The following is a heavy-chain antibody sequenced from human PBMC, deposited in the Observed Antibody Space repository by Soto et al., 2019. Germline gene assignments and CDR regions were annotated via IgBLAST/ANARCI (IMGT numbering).Heavy chain of an antibody. Sequence: GESLKISCKGSGYSFTSYWISWVRQMPGKGLEWMGRIDPSDSYTNYSPSFQGHVTISTDKSISTAHLQWSSLKASDTAMYYCATQGHCTNGVCSWNYGMDVWGQGTTVTVSS. CDR1: GYSFTSYW. J-gene: IGHJ6*02. V-gene: IGHV5-10-1*01. CDR3: ATQGHCTNGVCSWNYGMDV. D-gene: IGHD2-8*01. CDR2: IDPSDSYT.